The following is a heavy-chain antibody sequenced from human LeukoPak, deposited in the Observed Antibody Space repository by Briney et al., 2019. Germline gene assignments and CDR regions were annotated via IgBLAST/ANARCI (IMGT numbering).Heavy chain of an antibody. Sequence: PGGSLRLSCAASGFTFDDYAMHWVRQAPGKGLEWVSTITWNSGRIGYADSVKGRFTISRDNAKNSLYLQMNSLRAEDTALYYCAKDMELAAYYTGLDYWGRGTLVTVSS. CDR1: GFTFDDYA. CDR2: ITWNSGRI. V-gene: IGHV3-9*01. CDR3: AKDMELAAYYTGLDY. D-gene: IGHD3/OR15-3a*01. J-gene: IGHJ4*02.